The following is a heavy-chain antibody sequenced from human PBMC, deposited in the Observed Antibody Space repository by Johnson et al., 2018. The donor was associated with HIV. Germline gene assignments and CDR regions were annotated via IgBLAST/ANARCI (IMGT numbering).Heavy chain of an antibody. CDR1: GFTFDDYA. CDR3: ARGAYSSSWHASDASDI. D-gene: IGHD6-13*01. Sequence: VQLVESGGGLVQPGRSLRLSCAASGFTFDDYAMHWVRQVPGKGLEWVSGIDWNGGSSGYADSVKGRFSISRDNGKNSLYLQMNSLRAEDTALYYCARGAYSSSWHASDASDIWGQGTMVTVSS. CDR2: IDWNGGSS. J-gene: IGHJ3*02. V-gene: IGHV3-20*04.